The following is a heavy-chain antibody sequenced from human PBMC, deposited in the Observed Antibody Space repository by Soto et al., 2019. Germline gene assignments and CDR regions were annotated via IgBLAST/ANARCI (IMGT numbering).Heavy chain of an antibody. D-gene: IGHD2-15*01. Sequence: QVQLVQSGVEVKKPGASVKVSCKASGYTFISHGISWVRQAPGQGLEWMGWISGKNGNRNYAQKIQGRVTLTTDTSTSTAYMELRSLRSDDTAVYYCARVSSSIVVVPDYGMDVWGQGTTVTVSS. CDR2: ISGKNGNR. J-gene: IGHJ6*02. CDR1: GYTFISHG. V-gene: IGHV1-18*04. CDR3: ARVSSSIVVVPDYGMDV.